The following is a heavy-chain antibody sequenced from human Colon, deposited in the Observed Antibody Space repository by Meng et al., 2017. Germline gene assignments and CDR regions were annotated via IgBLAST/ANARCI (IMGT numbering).Heavy chain of an antibody. J-gene: IGHJ3*02. CDR3: ARRDAFDI. Sequence: GGSLRLSCAASGFTFTNYWMSWVRQAPGKGLEWVANIKQDGSAKYYVDSVKGRFTIARDNVKNSLYLQMNSLRVEDTAVYYWARRDAFDIWGQGTMVTVSS. V-gene: IGHV3-7*01. CDR2: IKQDGSAK. CDR1: GFTFTNYW.